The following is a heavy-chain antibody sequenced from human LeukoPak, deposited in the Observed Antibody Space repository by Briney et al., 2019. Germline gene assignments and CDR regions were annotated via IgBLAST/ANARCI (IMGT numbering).Heavy chain of an antibody. Sequence: GRALSLSCAAPGFPFRAFGMDWVRQTPGKGREGGAATSHDGADEHYADSVKGRFTISRDNSKNTLYLHMNRARVEDTAVYYCAREGPGAVVVPGEYYYNGIDVWGQGTTVTVSS. D-gene: IGHD2-2*01. J-gene: IGHJ6*02. V-gene: IGHV3-30*03. CDR1: GFPFRAFG. CDR3: AREGPGAVVVPGEYYYNGIDV. CDR2: TSHDGADE.